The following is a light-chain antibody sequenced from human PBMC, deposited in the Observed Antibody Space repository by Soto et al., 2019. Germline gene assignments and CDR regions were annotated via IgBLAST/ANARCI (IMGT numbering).Light chain of an antibody. CDR1: QSITTY. V-gene: IGKV1D-13*01. CDR2: DAS. CDR3: QQFNNWPVT. J-gene: IGKJ3*01. Sequence: AIQMTQSPSSLSASVGDRVTITCRASQSITTYLNWYRQKPGKAPKLLIYDASTLQSGVPSRFSGTASGTDFTLTINSLQPEDFATYYCQQFNNWPVTFGPGTKVDIK.